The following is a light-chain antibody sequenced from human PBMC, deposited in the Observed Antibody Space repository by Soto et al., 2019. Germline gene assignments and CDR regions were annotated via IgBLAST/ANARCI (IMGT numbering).Light chain of an antibody. CDR1: QSVSSY. V-gene: IGKV3-11*01. J-gene: IGKJ4*01. CDR2: DAS. Sequence: EIVLTQSPATLSLSPGERATLSCRASQSVSSYLAWYQQNPGQAPRLLIYDASNRATGIPARFSGSGSGTDFTLTISSLAPEDFAVYYCQQRSNCLTFGRGTKVEIK. CDR3: QQRSNCLT.